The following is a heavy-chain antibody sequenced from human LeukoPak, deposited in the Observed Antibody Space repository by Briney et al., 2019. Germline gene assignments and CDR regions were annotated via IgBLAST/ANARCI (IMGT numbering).Heavy chain of an antibody. V-gene: IGHV1-2*02. J-gene: IGHJ5*02. Sequence: ASVKVSCKASGYTFTGYYMHWVRPAPGQGLEWMGWINPNSGGTNYAQRFQGRVTMTRDTFISPAYMELGRLRSDDTAVYYCARAGQIAALKNWFDPWGQGTLVTVSS. CDR3: ARAGQIAALKNWFDP. CDR1: GYTFTGYY. CDR2: INPNSGGT. D-gene: IGHD6-6*01.